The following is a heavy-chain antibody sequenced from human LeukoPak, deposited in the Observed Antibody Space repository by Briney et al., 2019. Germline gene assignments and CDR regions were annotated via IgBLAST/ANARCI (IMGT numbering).Heavy chain of an antibody. CDR2: IYTSGST. J-gene: IGHJ5*02. V-gene: IGHV4-4*07. Sequence: KPSETLSLTCTVSGSSISSYYWSWIRQPAGKGLEWIGRIYTSGSTNYNPSLKSRVTMSVDTSKNQFSLKLSSVTAADTAVYYCARSYIAVAVCWFDPWGQGTLVTVSS. CDR3: ARSYIAVAVCWFDP. CDR1: GSSISSYY. D-gene: IGHD6-19*01.